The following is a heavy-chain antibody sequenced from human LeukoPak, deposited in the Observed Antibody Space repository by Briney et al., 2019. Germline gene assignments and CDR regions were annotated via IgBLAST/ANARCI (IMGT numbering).Heavy chain of an antibody. D-gene: IGHD1-26*01. CDR3: ARTYSGSYSGDY. CDR2: INPNSGGT. J-gene: IGHJ4*02. CDR1: GGTFSSYG. Sequence: ASVKVSCKASGGTFSSYGISWVRQAPGQGLEWMGWINPNSGGTNYAQKFQGRVTMTRDTSISTAYMELSRLRSDDTAVYYCARTYSGSYSGDYWGQGTLVTVSS. V-gene: IGHV1-2*02.